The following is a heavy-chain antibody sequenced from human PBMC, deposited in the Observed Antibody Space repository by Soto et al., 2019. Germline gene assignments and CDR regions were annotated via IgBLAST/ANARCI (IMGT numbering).Heavy chain of an antibody. Sequence: SETLSLTCAVYGGSFGGYYWSWIRQPPGKGLEWIGEINHSGSTNYNPSLKSRVTISVDTSKNQFSLKLSSVTAADTAVYYCARGRGIAAAGTWVDYWGQGTLVTVSS. CDR3: ARGRGIAAAGTWVDY. V-gene: IGHV4-34*01. J-gene: IGHJ4*02. CDR2: INHSGST. D-gene: IGHD6-13*01. CDR1: GGSFGGYY.